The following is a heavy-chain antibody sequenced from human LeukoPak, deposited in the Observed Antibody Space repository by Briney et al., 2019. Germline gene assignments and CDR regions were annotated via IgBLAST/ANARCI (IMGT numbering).Heavy chain of an antibody. D-gene: IGHD6-19*01. V-gene: IGHV4-34*01. CDR2: INHSGST. CDR1: GGSFSGYY. J-gene: IGHJ6*02. CDR3: ARFEAVYYYGIDV. Sequence: SETLSLTCAVYGGSFSGYYWSWIRQPPGKGLEWIGEINHSGSTNYNPSLKSRVTISVDTSKNQFSLKLSSVTAADTAVYYCARFEAVYYYGIDVWGQGTTVTVSS.